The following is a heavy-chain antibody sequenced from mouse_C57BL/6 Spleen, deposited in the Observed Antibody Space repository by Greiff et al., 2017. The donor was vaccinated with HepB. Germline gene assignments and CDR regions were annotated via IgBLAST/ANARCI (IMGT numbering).Heavy chain of an antibody. J-gene: IGHJ3*01. D-gene: IGHD3-2*02. V-gene: IGHV1-82*01. CDR3: ERSGTAQATVAY. CDR2: IYPGDGDT. CDR1: GYAFSSSW. Sequence: VQLQQSGPELVKPGASVKISCKASGYAFSSSWMNWVKQRPGKGLEWIGRIYPGDGDTNYNVKFTGKATLTAGKSYSTAYMQLSSLTSEDSAVYFCERSGTAQATVAYWGQGTLVTVSA.